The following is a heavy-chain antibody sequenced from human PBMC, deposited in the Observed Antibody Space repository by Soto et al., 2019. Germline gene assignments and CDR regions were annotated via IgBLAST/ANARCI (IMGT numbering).Heavy chain of an antibody. V-gene: IGHV4-34*02. CDR2: INHSGNT. Sequence: QVQLEQWGAGLLKPSETLSLTCAVYGGSFSGYYWSWIRQPPGKGLEWIGEINHSGNTNYNPSLKRRAPLSVHPSKNQFSLNLYSVPAADPAVYYCARGRWLRQSFDYWGQGTLVTVSS. J-gene: IGHJ4*02. CDR1: GGSFSGYY. D-gene: IGHD5-12*01. CDR3: ARGRWLRQSFDY.